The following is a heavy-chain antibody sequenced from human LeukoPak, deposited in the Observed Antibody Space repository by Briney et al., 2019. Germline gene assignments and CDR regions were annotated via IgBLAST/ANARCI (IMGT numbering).Heavy chain of an antibody. D-gene: IGHD3-3*01. J-gene: IGHJ4*02. V-gene: IGHV1-69*13. CDR1: GGTFSSYA. Sequence: SVKVSCKASGGTFSSYAISWVRQAPGQGLEWMGGIIPIFGTANYAQKFQGRVTITADESTSTAYMELSSLRSEDTAVYYCAKGYYDFWSGYSLTHFDYWGQGTLVTVSS. CDR2: IIPIFGTA. CDR3: AKGYYDFWSGYSLTHFDY.